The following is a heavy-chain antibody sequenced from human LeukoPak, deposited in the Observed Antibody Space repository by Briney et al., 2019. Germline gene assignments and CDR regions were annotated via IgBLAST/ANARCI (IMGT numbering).Heavy chain of an antibody. D-gene: IGHD6-19*01. CDR1: GDSMSDYF. CDR3: ARGGWPDAFDI. Sequence: SETLSLTCTVSGDSMSDYFWTWIRQPPGKGLEWIGYIYYSGSTNYNPSLKSRVTMSVDTSKNQFSLKLSSVTAADTAVYYCARGGWPDAFDIWGQGTMVTVSS. V-gene: IGHV4-59*12. CDR2: IYYSGST. J-gene: IGHJ3*02.